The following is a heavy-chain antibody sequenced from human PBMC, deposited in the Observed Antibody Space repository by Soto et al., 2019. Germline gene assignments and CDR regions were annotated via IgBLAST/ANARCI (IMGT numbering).Heavy chain of an antibody. CDR3: AKSHTPSGWYVTTDY. Sequence: PGGSLRLSCAASGFTFGDYAMQWVRQARGKGLEWVSAISWNSGSIDYADSVKGRFTISRDNAKNSLYLQMNSLRAEDTALYYCAKSHTPSGWYVTTDYWGQGTRVTVSS. D-gene: IGHD6-19*01. CDR2: ISWNSGSI. J-gene: IGHJ4*02. CDR1: GFTFGDYA. V-gene: IGHV3-9*01.